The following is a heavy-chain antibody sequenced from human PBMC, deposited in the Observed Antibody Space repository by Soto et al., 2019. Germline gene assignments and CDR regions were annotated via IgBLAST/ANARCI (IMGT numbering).Heavy chain of an antibody. CDR1: TFTFSNAW. J-gene: IGHJ4*02. CDR2: IKSVTDGGTR. CDR3: TSGRSTFGLDS. V-gene: IGHV3-15*01. Sequence: LRLSCVVSTFTFSNAWMTWVRQAPGRGPEWIGRIKSVTDGGTRDYAAPVKGRFAISRDDSKNTLYLQMNSLKTEDTAVYYCTSGRSTFGLDSWGQGTLVTVSS. D-gene: IGHD3-16*01.